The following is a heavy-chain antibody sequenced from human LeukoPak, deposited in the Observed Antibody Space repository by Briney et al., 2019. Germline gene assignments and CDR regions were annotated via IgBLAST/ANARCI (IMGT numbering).Heavy chain of an antibody. J-gene: IGHJ6*03. Sequence: SETLSLTCTVSGGSISSSSYYWGWITQPPGKGLEWLGSIYYSGSTYYNPSLKSRVTISVDTTKNQFSLKLSSVTAADTAVYYCARMSSGKTYYYYYMDVWGKGTTVTVSS. CDR2: IYYSGST. CDR1: GGSISSSSYY. D-gene: IGHD6-19*01. V-gene: IGHV4-39*01. CDR3: ARMSSGKTYYYYYMDV.